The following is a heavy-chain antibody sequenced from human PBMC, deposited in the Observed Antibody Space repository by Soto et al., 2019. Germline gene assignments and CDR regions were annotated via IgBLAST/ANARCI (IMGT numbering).Heavy chain of an antibody. Sequence: QVQLQESGPGLVKPSQTLALTCTVSGGSISSGDYYWSWIRQPPGKGLEWIGYIYYSGSTYYNPSLKSRVTISVDTSKNQFSLRLDSVAAADTAVYYCARDEAGNSNGYYYDYWGKGALVTVSS. CDR1: GGSISSGDYY. CDR2: IYYSGST. V-gene: IGHV4-30-4*01. CDR3: ARDEAGNSNGYYYDY. J-gene: IGHJ4*02. D-gene: IGHD3-22*01.